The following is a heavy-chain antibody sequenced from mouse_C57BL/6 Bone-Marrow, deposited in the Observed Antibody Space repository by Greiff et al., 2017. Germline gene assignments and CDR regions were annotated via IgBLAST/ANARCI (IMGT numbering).Heavy chain of an antibody. V-gene: IGHV1-76*01. CDR2: IYPGSGNT. CDR1: GYTFTDYY. Sequence: QVQLQQSGAELVRPGASVKLSCKASGYTFTDYYINWVKQRPGQGLAWIARIYPGSGNTYYKEKFKGNATLTTEKSSSTAYMQLSSLTSEDSAVYFCARVGYYGSSYVFDYWGQGTTLTVSS. J-gene: IGHJ2*01. CDR3: ARVGYYGSSYVFDY. D-gene: IGHD1-1*01.